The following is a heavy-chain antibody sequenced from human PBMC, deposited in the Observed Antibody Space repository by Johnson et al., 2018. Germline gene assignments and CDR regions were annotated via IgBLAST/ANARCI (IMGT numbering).Heavy chain of an antibody. J-gene: IGHJ6*03. CDR2: IKQDGSEK. D-gene: IGHD6-19*01. CDR3: AGGGLRYSSGWYPSYYYYYYMDV. Sequence: VQLVQSGGGLVQPGGSLRLSCAASGFTFSSYWMSWVRQAPGKGLEWVANIKQDGSEKYYVDSVKGRFTISRDNAKNSLYLQINSMRAEDTAVYYWAGGGLRYSSGWYPSYYYYYYMDVWGKGTTVTVSS. V-gene: IGHV3-7*01. CDR1: GFTFSSYW.